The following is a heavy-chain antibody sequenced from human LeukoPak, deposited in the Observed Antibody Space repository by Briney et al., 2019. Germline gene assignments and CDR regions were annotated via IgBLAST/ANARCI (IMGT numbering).Heavy chain of an antibody. J-gene: IGHJ4*02. CDR3: ARHDYGGNSGDY. CDR1: GFTVSSNC. Sequence: PGGSLRLSCAASGFTVSSNCMNWVRQAPGKGLEWVSYIGTSSSTIYYVDSVKGRFTISRDNAKNSLYLQMNSLRDEDTAVYYCARHDYGGNSGDYWGQGTLVTVSS. CDR2: IGTSSSTI. D-gene: IGHD4-23*01. V-gene: IGHV3-48*02.